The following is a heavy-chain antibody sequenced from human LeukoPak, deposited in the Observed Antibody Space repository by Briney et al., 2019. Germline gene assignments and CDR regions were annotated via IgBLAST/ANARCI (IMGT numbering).Heavy chain of an antibody. V-gene: IGHV3-23*01. D-gene: IGHD4-23*01. CDR2: IGGSGGTSGDST. Sequence: GGSLRLSCAASGFTFSSYAMSWVRQAPGKGLEWVSVSVIGGSGGTSGDSTYYADSVKGRFTISRDNSKNTLYLQMNSLRAEDTAVYYCARDYGGNSGYFDYWGQGTLVTVSS. CDR1: GFTFSSYA. CDR3: ARDYGGNSGYFDY. J-gene: IGHJ4*02.